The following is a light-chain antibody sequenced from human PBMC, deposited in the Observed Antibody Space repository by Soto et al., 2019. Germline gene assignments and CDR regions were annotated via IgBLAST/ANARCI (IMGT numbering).Light chain of an antibody. CDR2: GES. CDR1: QSLSGTY. Sequence: EIVFRQSPGTLALSPGERSTLSCMASQSLSGTYLAWYQQKPGQAPRLLIYGESSRATGIPDRFSGSGSGTDFTLTISRLEPEDFAVYYCPQRSNWLTVGGGTKVDIK. J-gene: IGKJ4*01. CDR3: PQRSNWLT. V-gene: IGKV3D-20*02.